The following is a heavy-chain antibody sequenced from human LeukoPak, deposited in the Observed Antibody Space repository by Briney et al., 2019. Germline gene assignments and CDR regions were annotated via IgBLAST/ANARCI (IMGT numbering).Heavy chain of an antibody. J-gene: IGHJ4*02. D-gene: IGHD1-26*01. CDR3: ARYKHSGSSYYFDY. CDR1: GGSISSSSYY. V-gene: IGHV4-39*07. CDR2: IYYSGST. Sequence: SETLSLTCTVSGGSISSSSYYWGWIRQPPGKGLEWIGSIYYSGSTYYNPSLKSRVTISVDTSKNQFSLKLSSVTAADTAVYYCARYKHSGSSYYFDYWGQGTLVTVSS.